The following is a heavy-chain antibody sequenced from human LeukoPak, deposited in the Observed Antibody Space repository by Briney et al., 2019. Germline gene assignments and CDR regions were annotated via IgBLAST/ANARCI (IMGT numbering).Heavy chain of an antibody. D-gene: IGHD3-16*01. V-gene: IGHV1-2*02. CDR3: ATEDLGGLEY. Sequence: ASVKVSCKASGYTFTGYYMHWVRQAPGQGLERMGWINPNSGRTNSTQNFQGRVTMTRDTSISPPYMELSRLTSDDTAVYYCATEDLGGLEYWGQGTLVTVSS. CDR2: INPNSGRT. CDR1: GYTFTGYY. J-gene: IGHJ4*02.